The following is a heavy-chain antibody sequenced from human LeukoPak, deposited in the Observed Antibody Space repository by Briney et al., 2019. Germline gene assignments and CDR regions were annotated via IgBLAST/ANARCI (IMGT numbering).Heavy chain of an antibody. CDR2: INHSGST. D-gene: IGHD5-24*01. V-gene: IGHV4-34*01. Sequence: SETLSLTCAVYGGSFSGYYWSWIRQPPGKGLEWIGEINHSGSTNYNPSLKSRVTISVDTSKNQFSLKLSSVTAADTAVYYCARGKAGTVEMATTTIEYFDYWSQGTLVTVSS. CDR1: GGSFSGYY. J-gene: IGHJ4*02. CDR3: ARGKAGTVEMATTTIEYFDY.